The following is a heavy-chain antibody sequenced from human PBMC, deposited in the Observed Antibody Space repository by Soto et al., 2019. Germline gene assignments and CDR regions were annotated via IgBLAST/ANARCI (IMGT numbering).Heavy chain of an antibody. CDR2: ISGPSIYI. J-gene: IGHJ6*02. V-gene: IGHV3-21*01. D-gene: IGHD3-10*02. CDR3: ARGFRNVFNV. CDR1: GFTFSGYS. Sequence: EVQLVESGGGLVKPGGSLRLSCVASGFTFSGYSINWVRQAPGKGLEWVSYISGPSIYIYYADSVKGRFTISRDNAKSALYLQMNSLRAEDTAVYYWARGFRNVFNVWGQGTTVSVSS.